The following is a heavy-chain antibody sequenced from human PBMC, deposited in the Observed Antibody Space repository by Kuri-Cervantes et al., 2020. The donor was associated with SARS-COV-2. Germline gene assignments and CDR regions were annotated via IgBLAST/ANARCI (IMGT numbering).Heavy chain of an antibody. CDR2: IYYSGST. J-gene: IGHJ6*01. Sequence: SETLSLTCTVSGGSVSSGSYYWSWIRQPPGKGLEWIGYIYYSGSTNYNPSLKSRVTISVDTSKKQFSLKLSSVTAADTAVYYCARERLYSSSHQPVTRRYYYYYGMDVWGQGTTVTVSS. V-gene: IGHV4-61*01. CDR3: ARERLYSSSHQPVTRRYYYYYGMDV. CDR1: GGSVSSGSYY. D-gene: IGHD6-13*01.